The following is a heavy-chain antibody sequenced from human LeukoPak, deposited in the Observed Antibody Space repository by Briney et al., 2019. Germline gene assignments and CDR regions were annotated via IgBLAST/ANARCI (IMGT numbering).Heavy chain of an antibody. Sequence: GGSLRLSCAASGFTFSSYAMSWVRQAPGKGLEWVSAISGSGGSTYYADSVKARFTISRDNSKNTLYLQMNSLRAEDTAVYYCAKDHHDFWSGYYYFDYWGQGTLVTVSS. V-gene: IGHV3-23*01. D-gene: IGHD3-3*01. CDR2: ISGSGGST. CDR1: GFTFSSYA. J-gene: IGHJ4*02. CDR3: AKDHHDFWSGYYYFDY.